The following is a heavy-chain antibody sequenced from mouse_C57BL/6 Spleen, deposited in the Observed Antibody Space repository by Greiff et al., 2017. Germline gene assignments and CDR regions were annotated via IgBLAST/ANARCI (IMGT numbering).Heavy chain of an antibody. CDR3: ARDDYYFDY. J-gene: IGHJ2*01. CDR2: ISYDGSN. V-gene: IGHV3-6*01. D-gene: IGHD2-4*01. Sequence: EVKLQESGPGLVKPSQSLSLTCSVTGYSITSGYYWNWIRQFPGNKLEWMGYISYDGSNNSNPSLKNRISITRETSKNQFFLKLNSVTTEDTATYYCARDDYYFDYWGQGTTLTVSS. CDR1: GYSITSGYY.